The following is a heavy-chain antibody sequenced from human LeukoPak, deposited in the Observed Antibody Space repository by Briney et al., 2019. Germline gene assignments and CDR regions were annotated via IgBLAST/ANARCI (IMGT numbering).Heavy chain of an antibody. CDR1: GFSFSTYG. D-gene: IGHD2-2*01. J-gene: IGHJ4*02. CDR3: AGKAAAYYFVY. Sequence: GGSLGLSCAASGFSFSTYGMHWVRQAPGKGLEWVTFMQYDGSEEYYADSVKGRFTISRDNSKNTLYLQMDSLRGEDTAVYYCAGKAAAYYFVYWGQGTLVTVSS. V-gene: IGHV3-30*02. CDR2: MQYDGSEE.